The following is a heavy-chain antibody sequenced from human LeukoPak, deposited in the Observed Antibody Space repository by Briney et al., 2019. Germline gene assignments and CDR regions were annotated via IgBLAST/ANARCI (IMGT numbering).Heavy chain of an antibody. CDR1: GGSFSGYY. CDR2: INHSGST. J-gene: IGHJ4*02. V-gene: IGHV4-34*01. CDR3: ARVSPHSSRPPLYYFDY. D-gene: IGHD6-6*01. Sequence: PSETLSLTCAVYGGSFSGYYWSWIRQPPGKGLEWIGEINHSGSTNYNPSLKSRVTISVDTSKNQFSLKLSSVTAADTAVYYCARVSPHSSRPPLYYFDYWGQGTLVTVSS.